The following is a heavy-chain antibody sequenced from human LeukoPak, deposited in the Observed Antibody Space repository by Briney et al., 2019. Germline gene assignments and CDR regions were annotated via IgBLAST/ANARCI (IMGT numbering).Heavy chain of an antibody. D-gene: IGHD5-12*01. CDR3: ATFGGYRGYAFDY. Sequence: ASVKVSCKVSGYTLTELSMHWVRQAPGKGLEWMGGFDPEDGETIYAQKFQGRVTMTEDTSTDTAYMELSSLRSEDTAVYYCATFGGYRGYAFDYGGQEPLVTVSS. V-gene: IGHV1-24*01. CDR1: GYTLTELS. J-gene: IGHJ4*02. CDR2: FDPEDGET.